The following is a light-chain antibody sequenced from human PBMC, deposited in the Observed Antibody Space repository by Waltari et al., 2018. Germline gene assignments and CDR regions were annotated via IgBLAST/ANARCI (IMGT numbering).Light chain of an antibody. J-gene: IGKJ1*01. Sequence: DIVMTQSPESQVVSLGERATINCKSSQSLLSSRNNKNYLAWFQQKSGQAPKMLIYWASSRASGVPERFTASGSGTEFTLTINNLQPDDVAVYYCQQYYGSLWSFSQGTKVEI. V-gene: IGKV4-1*01. CDR2: WAS. CDR1: QSLLSSRNNKNY. CDR3: QQYYGSLWS.